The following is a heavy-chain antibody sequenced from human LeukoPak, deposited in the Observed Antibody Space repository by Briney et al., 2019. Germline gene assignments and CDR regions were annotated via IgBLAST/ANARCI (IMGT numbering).Heavy chain of an antibody. CDR2: INPDTGGT. Sequence: ASVKVSCKASGYTFTGYYMHWVRQAPGQGLEWMGWINPDTGGTYSAQKFQGRVTVTRDTAISTAYMELSRLKSDDTSVYFCARSNVLTARGAFDIWGHGTRITVSS. J-gene: IGHJ3*02. D-gene: IGHD3-9*01. CDR1: GYTFTGYY. CDR3: ARSNVLTARGAFDI. V-gene: IGHV1-2*02.